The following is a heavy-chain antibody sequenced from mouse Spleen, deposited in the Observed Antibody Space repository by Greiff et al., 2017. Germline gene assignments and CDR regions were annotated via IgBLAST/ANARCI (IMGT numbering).Heavy chain of an antibody. CDR3: ARSVDGDY. CDR2: ISTYYGDA. CDR1: GYTFTDYA. Sequence: QVQLQQSGAELVRPGVSVKISCKGSGYTFTDYAMHWVKQSHAKSLEWIGVISTYYGDASYNQKFKGKATMTVDKSSSTAYMELARLTSEDSAIYYCARSVDGDYWGQGTTLTVPS. V-gene: IGHV1S137*01. J-gene: IGHJ2*01.